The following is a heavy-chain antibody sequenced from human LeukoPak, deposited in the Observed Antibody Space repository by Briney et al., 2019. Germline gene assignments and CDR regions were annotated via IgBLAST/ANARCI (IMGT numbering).Heavy chain of an antibody. D-gene: IGHD2-21*01. J-gene: IGHJ6*03. CDR1: QFTFSRFA. CDR3: AKHLGSHSFLCYYMDV. CDR2: LSGSGTAT. Sequence: PGGSLRLSCEASQFTFSRFAMSWIRQAPGTGLEWVSTLSGSGTATYYADSAKGRFTTSRDNSKDTLYLQMDNLRADDTAVYYCAKHLGSHSFLCYYMDVWGTGTSLIVSS. V-gene: IGHV3-23*01.